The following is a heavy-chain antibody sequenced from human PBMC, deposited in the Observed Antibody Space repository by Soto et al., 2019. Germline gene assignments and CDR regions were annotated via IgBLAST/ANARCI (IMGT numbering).Heavy chain of an antibody. CDR1: GGTFSSYA. D-gene: IGHD3-22*01. CDR2: IIPIFGTA. V-gene: IGHV1-69*01. J-gene: IGHJ3*02. Sequence: QVQLVQSGAEVKKPGSSVKVSCKASGGTFSSYAISWVRQAPGQGLEWMGGIIPIFGTANYAQKFQGRVTITADESTSTAYMELSSLRSEDTAVYYCARDLQNYYDSSGYYYLDAFDIWGQGTMVTVSS. CDR3: ARDLQNYYDSSGYYYLDAFDI.